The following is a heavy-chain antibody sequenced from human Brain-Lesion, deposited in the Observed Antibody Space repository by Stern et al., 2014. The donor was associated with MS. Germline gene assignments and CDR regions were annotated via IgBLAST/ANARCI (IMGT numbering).Heavy chain of an antibody. CDR1: EVTVDSYS. J-gene: IGHJ6*02. CDR3: ARGRSDKYYGLDV. CDR2: ISRGGGTL. Sequence: VQLGQSGGGLVQSGGSLRLFCSASEVTVDSYSMGWLRQVPGKGLEYVSHISRGGGTLQYADSVRGRFTISRDSAMNSLFLQMNSLRDEDSGVYYCARGRSDKYYGLDVWGQGTTVTVS. V-gene: IGHV3-48*02.